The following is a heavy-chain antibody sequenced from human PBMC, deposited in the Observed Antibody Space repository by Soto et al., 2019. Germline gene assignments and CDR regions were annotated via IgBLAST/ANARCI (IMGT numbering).Heavy chain of an antibody. D-gene: IGHD6-19*01. Sequence: KASETLSLTCTVSGDSVSSASYYWDWIRQPPGQGLEWIGYISYSGSTDYNPTLKGRVTISVDTSKNQFSLKLSSATAADTAVYYCARGRYSSGWFDFWGLGTRVTVSS. J-gene: IGHJ4*02. CDR2: ISYSGST. CDR3: ARGRYSSGWFDF. V-gene: IGHV4-61*01. CDR1: GDSVSSASYY.